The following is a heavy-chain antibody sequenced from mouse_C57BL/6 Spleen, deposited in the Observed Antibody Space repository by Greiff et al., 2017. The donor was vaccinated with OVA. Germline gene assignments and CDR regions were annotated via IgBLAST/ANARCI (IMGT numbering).Heavy chain of an antibody. D-gene: IGHD2-13*01. J-gene: IGHJ4*01. CDR2: IRSKSNNYAT. Sequence: DVMLVESGGGLVQPKGSLKLSCAASGFSFNTYAMNWVRQAPGKGLEWVARIRSKSNNYATYYADSVKDRFTISRDDSESMLYLQMNNLKTEDTAMYYCAIANGDDYYAMDYWGQGTSVTVSS. V-gene: IGHV10-1*01. CDR3: AIANGDDYYAMDY. CDR1: GFSFNTYA.